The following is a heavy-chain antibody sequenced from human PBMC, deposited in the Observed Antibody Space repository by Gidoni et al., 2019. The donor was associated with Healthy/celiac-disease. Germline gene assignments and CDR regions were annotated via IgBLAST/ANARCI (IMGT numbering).Heavy chain of an antibody. CDR3: ARDRKNQWPLEGDYYYGMDV. CDR1: GVTFGSHG. J-gene: IGHJ6*02. CDR2: IWCDGSNK. Sequence: QVQLVASGGSEVQPGWSLRLSCAASGVTFGSHGMPWVRQSPGKGLEWGAVIWCDGSNKYYADSVKGRFTISRDNSKIALYLQMNSLRAEDTAVYYCARDRKNQWPLEGDYYYGMDVWGQGTTVTVSS. D-gene: IGHD6-19*01. V-gene: IGHV3-33*01.